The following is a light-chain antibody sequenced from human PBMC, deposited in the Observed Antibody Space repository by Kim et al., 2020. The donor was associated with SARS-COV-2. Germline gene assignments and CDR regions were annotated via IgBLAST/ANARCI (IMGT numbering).Light chain of an antibody. CDR1: SRDVCGYNY. CDR3: CSYAGSYTYVV. Sequence: SVTLSCAGTSRDVCGYNYFSWYQQHPGKAPKPLIYDVIKRPSGVPDRFSGSKSGNTASLTISGLQAEDEADYYCCSYAGSYTYVVFGGGTQLTVL. J-gene: IGLJ2*01. CDR2: DVI. V-gene: IGLV2-11*01.